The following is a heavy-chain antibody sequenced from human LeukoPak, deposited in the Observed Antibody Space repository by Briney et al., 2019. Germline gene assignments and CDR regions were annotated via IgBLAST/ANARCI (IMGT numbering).Heavy chain of an antibody. V-gene: IGHV3-33*01. CDR2: IWYDGSKK. Sequence: PGGSLRLSCAASGFTFSSYGMHWVRQAPGKGLEWVAVIWYDGSKKYYADSVKGRFTISRDNSKNTLYLQMNSLRAEDTAVYYCARDLRLAGHQNWFDPWGQGTLVTVSS. J-gene: IGHJ5*02. CDR1: GFTFSSYG. D-gene: IGHD6-19*01. CDR3: ARDLRLAGHQNWFDP.